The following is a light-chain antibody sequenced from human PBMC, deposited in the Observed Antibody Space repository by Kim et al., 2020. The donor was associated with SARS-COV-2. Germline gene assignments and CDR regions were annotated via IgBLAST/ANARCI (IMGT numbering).Light chain of an antibody. CDR3: TSYTSSSTYV. Sequence: GQSITIPCAVTSSDVGAYKYVSWYQQHPGKAPNLLIYDVSDRPSGVSNRFSGSKSGNTASLTISGLQAEDEADYYCTSYTSSSTYVFGTGTKVTVL. V-gene: IGLV2-14*03. CDR1: SSDVGAYKY. J-gene: IGLJ1*01. CDR2: DVS.